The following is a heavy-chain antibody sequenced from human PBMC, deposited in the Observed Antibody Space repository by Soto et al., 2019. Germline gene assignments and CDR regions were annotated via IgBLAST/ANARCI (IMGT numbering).Heavy chain of an antibody. J-gene: IGHJ6*02. CDR2: INSDGSST. V-gene: IGHV3-74*01. CDR1: GFTFSSYW. D-gene: IGHD6-25*01. Sequence: GGSLRLSCAASGFTFSSYWMHWVRQAPGKGLVWVSRINSDGSSTSYADSVKGRFTISRDNAKNTLYLQMNSLRAEDTAVYYCARVRSGSVYYYYGMDVWGQGTTVTVSS. CDR3: ARVRSGSVYYYYGMDV.